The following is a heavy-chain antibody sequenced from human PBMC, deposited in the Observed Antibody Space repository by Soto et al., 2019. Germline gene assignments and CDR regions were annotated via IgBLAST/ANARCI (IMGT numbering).Heavy chain of an antibody. V-gene: IGHV4-59*01. D-gene: IGHD2-15*01. CDR3: ARAEGGHCSGGSCYWPFDY. CDR1: GGSINSYY. CDR2: IYYSGST. J-gene: IGHJ4*02. Sequence: SETLSLTCTVSGGSINSYYWNWIRQPPGKGLEWIGYIYYSGSTNYNPSLKSRVTISVDTSKNQFSLKLSSVTAADTAVYYCARAEGGHCSGGSCYWPFDYWGQGTLVTVS.